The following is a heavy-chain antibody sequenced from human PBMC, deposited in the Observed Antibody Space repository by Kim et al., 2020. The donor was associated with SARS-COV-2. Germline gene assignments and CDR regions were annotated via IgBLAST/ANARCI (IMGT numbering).Heavy chain of an antibody. CDR3: AKDVGEYYDILTGYYRNHQAVDY. V-gene: IGHV3-23*01. D-gene: IGHD3-9*01. J-gene: IGHJ4*02. Sequence: GGSLRLSCAASGFTFSSYAMSWVRQAPGKGREWVSAISGSGGSTYYADSVKGRFTISRDNSKNTLYLQMNSLRAEDTAVYYCAKDVGEYYDILTGYYRNHQAVDYWGQGTLVTVSS. CDR1: GFTFSSYA. CDR2: ISGSGGST.